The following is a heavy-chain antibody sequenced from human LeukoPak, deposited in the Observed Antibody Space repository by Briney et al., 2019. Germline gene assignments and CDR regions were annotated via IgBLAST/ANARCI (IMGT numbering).Heavy chain of an antibody. CDR2: IKQDGSEK. CDR3: ARDGIYDSRGYYYKEIPYYFAY. CDR1: GFTFSSYW. Sequence: PGGSLRLSCAASGFTFSSYWMSWVRQAPGKGLEWVANIKQDGSEKYYVDSVKGRFTISRDNAKNSLYLQMNSLRAEDTAVYYCARDGIYDSRGYYYKEIPYYFAYWGQGTLVTASS. D-gene: IGHD3-22*01. J-gene: IGHJ4*02. V-gene: IGHV3-7*01.